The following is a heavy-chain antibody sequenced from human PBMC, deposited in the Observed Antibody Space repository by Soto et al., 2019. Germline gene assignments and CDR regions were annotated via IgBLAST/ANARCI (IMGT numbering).Heavy chain of an antibody. V-gene: IGHV4-61*08. Sequence: SETLSLTCTVSGGSISSGDYYWSWIRQPPGKGLEWIGYVYYSGATNYNPSLKSRITMSVDMSKNQFSLKVSSVTAADTAVYYCARQGFSYGENYFDPWGQGILVTVSS. CDR3: ARQGFSYGENYFDP. CDR2: VYYSGAT. CDR1: GGSISSGDYY. D-gene: IGHD5-18*01. J-gene: IGHJ5*02.